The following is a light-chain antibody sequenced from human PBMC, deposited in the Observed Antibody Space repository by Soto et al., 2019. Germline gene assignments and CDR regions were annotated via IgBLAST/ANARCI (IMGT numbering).Light chain of an antibody. CDR3: QQYGGSPIT. CDR1: QSVSSN. Sequence: QGDRAPLSWRASQSVSSNLAWYQQKPGQAPRLLISGASNRATGIPDRFSGSGSGTDFTLTISRLEPDDFALYFCQQYGGSPITFGLGTRLEIK. V-gene: IGKV3-20*01. CDR2: GAS. J-gene: IGKJ5*01.